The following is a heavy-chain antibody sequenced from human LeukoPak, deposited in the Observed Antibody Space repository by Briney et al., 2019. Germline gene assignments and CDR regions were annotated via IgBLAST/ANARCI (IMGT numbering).Heavy chain of an antibody. CDR1: GFTFSSYG. CDR2: IWYDGSNK. D-gene: IGHD3-22*01. J-gene: IGHJ5*02. CDR3: ARDAFRDYHSSDGALDP. V-gene: IGHV3-33*01. Sequence: GGSLRLSCAASGFTFSSYGMHWVRQAPGKGLEWVADIWYDGSNKYYADSVKGRFTISRDKSKNTLYLQMNSVRAEDTAVCYCARDAFRDYHSSDGALDPWGEGTLVTVSS.